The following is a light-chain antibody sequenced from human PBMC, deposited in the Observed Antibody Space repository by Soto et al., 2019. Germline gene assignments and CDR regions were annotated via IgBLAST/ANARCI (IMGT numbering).Light chain of an antibody. V-gene: IGLV2-14*01. CDR2: DVS. Sequence: QSALTQPASVSGSPGQSITISCTVTSSDVGGYNYVSWYQQHPGKAPKLMIYDVSNRPSGVSNRFSGSKSGNTASLTISGLQAEDEADYYCSSYTSSSTLVVFGGWTKLTVL. CDR3: SSYTSSSTLVV. J-gene: IGLJ2*01. CDR1: SSDVGGYNY.